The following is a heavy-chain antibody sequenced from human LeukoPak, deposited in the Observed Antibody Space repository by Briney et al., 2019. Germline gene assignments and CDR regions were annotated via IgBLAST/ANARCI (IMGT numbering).Heavy chain of an antibody. CDR3: ARWGDGYNPLDY. CDR2: IYYSGST. D-gene: IGHD5-24*01. J-gene: IGHJ4*02. Sequence: PSETLSLTCTVSGGSISDYYWSWIGQPPGKGLEWIGYIYYSGSTNYNPSLKSRVTMSVDTSKNQFSLKLSSVTAADTAVYYCARWGDGYNPLDYWGQGTLVTVSS. V-gene: IGHV4-59*08. CDR1: GGSISDYY.